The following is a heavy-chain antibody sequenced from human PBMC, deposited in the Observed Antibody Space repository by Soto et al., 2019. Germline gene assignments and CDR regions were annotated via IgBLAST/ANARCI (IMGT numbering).Heavy chain of an antibody. V-gene: IGHV1-69*13. CDR3: ARDHRYCSSTSCYSGYYYYGMDV. J-gene: IGHJ6*02. CDR1: GGTFSSYA. Sequence: SVKVSCKASGGTFSSYAISWVRQAPGQGLGWMGGIIPIFGTANYAQKFQGRVTITADESTSTAYMELSSLRSEDTAVYYCARDHRYCSSTSCYSGYYYYGMDVWGQGTTVTVS. D-gene: IGHD2-2*02. CDR2: IIPIFGTA.